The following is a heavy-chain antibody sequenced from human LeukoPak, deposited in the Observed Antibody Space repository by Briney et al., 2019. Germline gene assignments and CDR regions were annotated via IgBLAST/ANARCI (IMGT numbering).Heavy chain of an antibody. J-gene: IGHJ3*02. CDR2: IYSGGST. CDR3: ARDLMGDAFDI. CDR1: GFTVSSNY. V-gene: IGHV3-66*02. Sequence: GGSLRLSCAASGFTVSSNYMSWVRQAPGKGLEWVSVIYSGGSTYYADSVKGRITISRDNSKNTLYLQMNSLRAEDTAVYYCARDLMGDAFDIWGQGTMVTVSS.